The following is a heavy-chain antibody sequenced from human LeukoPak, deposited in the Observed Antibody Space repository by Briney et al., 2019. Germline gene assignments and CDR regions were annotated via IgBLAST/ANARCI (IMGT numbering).Heavy chain of an antibody. CDR1: GYTFTGYY. CDR3: ASIGKWYQSGAYYYYMDV. D-gene: IGHD2-2*01. J-gene: IGHJ6*03. CDR2: INPNSGGT. Sequence: ASVKVSCKASGYTFTGYYMHWVRQAPGQGLEWMGWINPNSGGTNYAQKFQGRVTSTTDTSTSTAYMELRSLRSDDTAVYYCASIGKWYQSGAYYYYMDVWGKGTTVTVSS. V-gene: IGHV1-2*02.